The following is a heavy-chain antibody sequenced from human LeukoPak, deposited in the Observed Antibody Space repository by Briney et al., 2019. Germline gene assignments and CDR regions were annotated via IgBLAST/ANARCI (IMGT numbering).Heavy chain of an antibody. CDR2: IYPGDSDT. CDR3: ARLQGSRSWDNGIDY. Sequence: GEFLKISCQGSGYSFTNYWIGWVRQMPGKGLEWMGIIYPGDSDTRYSPSFQGQVTISADKSISTAYLQWSSLKASDTAMYYCARLQGSRSWDNGIDYWGQGTLVTVSS. J-gene: IGHJ4*02. D-gene: IGHD6-13*01. V-gene: IGHV5-51*01. CDR1: GYSFTNYW.